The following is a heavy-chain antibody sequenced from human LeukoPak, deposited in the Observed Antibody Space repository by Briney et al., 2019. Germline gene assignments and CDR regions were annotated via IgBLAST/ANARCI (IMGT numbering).Heavy chain of an antibody. CDR3: AKDIGPPKPRGRYSSGPDP. D-gene: IGHD6-19*01. CDR2: IRYDGSNK. J-gene: IGHJ5*02. Sequence: PGGSLRLSCAASGFTFSSYGMHWVRQAPGKGLEWVAFIRYDGSNKYYADSVKGRFTISRDNSKNTLYLQMNSLRAEDTAVYYCAKDIGPPKPRGRYSSGPDPWGQGTLVTASS. V-gene: IGHV3-30*02. CDR1: GFTFSSYG.